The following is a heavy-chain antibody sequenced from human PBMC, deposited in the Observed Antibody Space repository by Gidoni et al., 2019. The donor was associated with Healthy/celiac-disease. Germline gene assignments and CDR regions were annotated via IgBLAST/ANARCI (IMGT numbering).Heavy chain of an antibody. CDR3: TTDGQRSRKNDY. V-gene: IGHV3-15*01. D-gene: IGHD5-18*01. CDR2: IKSKTDGGTT. CDR1: GFPYRNAW. Sequence: EVQLVESGGGLVKPGGSLRLSCAASGFPYRNAWMSWVRQAPGKGLEWVGRIKSKTDGGTTDYAAPVKGRFTISRDDSKNTLYLQMNSLKTEDTAVYYCTTDGQRSRKNDYWGQGTLVTVSS. J-gene: IGHJ4*02.